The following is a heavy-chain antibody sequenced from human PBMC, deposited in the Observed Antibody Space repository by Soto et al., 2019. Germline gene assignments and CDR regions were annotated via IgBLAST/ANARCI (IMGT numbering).Heavy chain of an antibody. CDR1: GGSISSYY. V-gene: IGHV4-59*01. D-gene: IGHD3-22*01. J-gene: IGHJ5*02. CDR2: IYYSGST. CDR3: ARYYYDSSGYYYGNWFDP. Sequence: PSETLSLTCTVSGGSISSYYWSWIRQPPGKGLEWIGYIYYSGSTNYNPSLKSRVTISVDTSKNQFSLKLSSVTAADTAVYYCARYYYDSSGYYYGNWFDPWRHGTLVTVS.